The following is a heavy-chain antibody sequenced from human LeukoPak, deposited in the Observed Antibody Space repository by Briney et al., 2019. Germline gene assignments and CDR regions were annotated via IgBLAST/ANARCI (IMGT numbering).Heavy chain of an antibody. CDR3: ARADCRSSTWYLRRSWFDP. CDR2: ISPKSDFI. D-gene: IGHD2-2*01. J-gene: IGHJ5*02. V-gene: IGHV3-21*01. CDR1: IFSFNYYD. Sequence: PGGSLKLSCARSIFSFNYYDMNWVRQAPGKGLEWVSSISPKSDFIYYSDSVRGRFTISRDNAENSLYLQMNSLRAEDTAVYYCARADCRSSTWYLRRSWFDPWGQGTLVTVSS.